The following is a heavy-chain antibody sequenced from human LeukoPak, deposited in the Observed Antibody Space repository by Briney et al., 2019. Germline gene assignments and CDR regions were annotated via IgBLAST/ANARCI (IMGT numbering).Heavy chain of an antibody. V-gene: IGHV4-31*03. CDR1: GGSISSGGYY. Sequence: PSQTLSLTCTVSGGSISSGGYYWSWIRLHPGKGLEWIGYIYYSGSTYYNPSLKSRVTISVDTSKNQFSLKLSSVTAADTAVYYCAREYQGSSYFDYWGQGTLVTVSS. J-gene: IGHJ4*02. CDR2: IYYSGST. CDR3: AREYQGSSYFDY. D-gene: IGHD6-6*01.